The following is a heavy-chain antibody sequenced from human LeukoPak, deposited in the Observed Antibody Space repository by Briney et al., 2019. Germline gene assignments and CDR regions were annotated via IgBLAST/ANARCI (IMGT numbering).Heavy chain of an antibody. CDR3: ARPSTRVDWYFDL. CDR2: IYPGDSDT. CDR1: GDTFTGYW. V-gene: IGHV5-51*01. J-gene: IGHJ2*01. D-gene: IGHD2-15*01. Sequence: GESLKISCKASGDTFTGYWIGWVRQMPGKGLEWMGIIYPGDSDTRYSPSFQGQVTISADKSIRTAYLQWSSLKASDTAIYYCARPSTRVDWYFDLWGRGTLVTVSS.